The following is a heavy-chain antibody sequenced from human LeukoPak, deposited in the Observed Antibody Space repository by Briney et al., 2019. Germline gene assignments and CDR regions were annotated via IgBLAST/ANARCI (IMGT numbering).Heavy chain of an antibody. J-gene: IGHJ4*02. CDR2: IYTSGGT. CDR1: GGSISSYY. V-gene: IGHV4-4*07. Sequence: SETLSLTCTVSGGSISSYYWSWIRQPAGKGLEWSGRIYTSGGTNYNPSLKSRVTMSIDTSKNQFSLKLSSVTAADTAVYYCARDYYDSSGYYYALWGQGTLVTVSS. CDR3: ARDYYDSSGYYYAL. D-gene: IGHD3-22*01.